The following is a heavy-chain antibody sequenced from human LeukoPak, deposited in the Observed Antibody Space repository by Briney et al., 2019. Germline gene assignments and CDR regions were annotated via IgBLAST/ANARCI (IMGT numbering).Heavy chain of an antibody. CDR1: GFTFSSYG. CDR3: AKDQFKPSAITILRGVRGYYYFMDV. J-gene: IGHJ6*03. Sequence: GGSLRLSCAASGFTFSSYGMHWVRQAPGKGLEWVASIRSDGSNKYYADSVRGRFTISRDNSKNTLYLQMNSLRAEDSAVYYCAKDQFKPSAITILRGVRGYYYFMDVWGKGTTVTISS. V-gene: IGHV3-30*02. CDR2: IRSDGSNK. D-gene: IGHD3-10*01.